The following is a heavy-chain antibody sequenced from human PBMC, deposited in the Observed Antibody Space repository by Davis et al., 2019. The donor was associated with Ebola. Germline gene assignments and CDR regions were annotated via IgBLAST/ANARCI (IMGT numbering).Heavy chain of an antibody. D-gene: IGHD4/OR15-4a*01. CDR2: IYYSGST. J-gene: IGHJ4*02. CDR3: ARSYGAAPFDY. V-gene: IGHV4-59*08. Sequence: MPSETLSLTCTVPGGSISPYYWSWIRQPPGKGLEWLGYIYYSGSTKYNLSLKGRVAISVDTSKNQFSLKLSSVTAADTAVYYCARSYGAAPFDYWGQGTLVTVSS. CDR1: GGSISPYY.